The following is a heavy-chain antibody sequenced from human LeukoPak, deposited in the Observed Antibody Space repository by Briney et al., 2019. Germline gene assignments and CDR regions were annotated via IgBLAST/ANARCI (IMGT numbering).Heavy chain of an antibody. D-gene: IGHD5-12*01. J-gene: IGHJ4*02. CDR3: ASTMRYSGYDLINYFDY. V-gene: IGHV4-39*07. CDR1: GGSISSSSYY. Sequence: PSETLSLTCTVSGGSISSSSYYWGWIPQPPGKGLEWIGSIYYSGSTYYNPSLKSRVTISADTSQNQFSLKLSSVTAADTAVYYCASTMRYSGYDLINYFDYWGQGTLVTVSS. CDR2: IYYSGST.